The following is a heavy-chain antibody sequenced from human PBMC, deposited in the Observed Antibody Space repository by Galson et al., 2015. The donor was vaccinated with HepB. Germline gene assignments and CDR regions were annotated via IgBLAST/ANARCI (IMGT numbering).Heavy chain of an antibody. V-gene: IGHV1-46*03. Sequence: SVKVSCKASGFTFINYYMHWVRQAPGQGLEWMGIINPSGTSTSYAQKFKGRVTKTRDTSTSTVYMELSSLRSEDTAIYYCTRSSTVQLVGTVSYWGQGTLVTVSS. CDR1: GFTFINYY. CDR2: INPSGTST. D-gene: IGHD5-24*01. J-gene: IGHJ4*02. CDR3: TRSSTVQLVGTVSY.